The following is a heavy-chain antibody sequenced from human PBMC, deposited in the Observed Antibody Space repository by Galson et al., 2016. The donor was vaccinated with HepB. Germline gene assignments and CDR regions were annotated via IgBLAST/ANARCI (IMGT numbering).Heavy chain of an antibody. J-gene: IGHJ6*02. V-gene: IGHV1-69*13. D-gene: IGHD5-24*01. Sequence: SVKVSCKASGGTFNSYALSWVRQAPGQGLEWMGEIIPIFGTANYAQRFPGRVTITADDSTSTAYMELSSLRSEDTAVYYCGKVEDGYNRHYYYGMDVWSQVTTVTVSS. CDR2: IIPIFGTA. CDR1: GGTFNSYA. CDR3: GKVEDGYNRHYYYGMDV.